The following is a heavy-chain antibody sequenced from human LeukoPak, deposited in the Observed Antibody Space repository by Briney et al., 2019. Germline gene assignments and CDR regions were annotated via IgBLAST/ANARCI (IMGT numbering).Heavy chain of an antibody. CDR2: INSDGSIT. D-gene: IGHD6-13*01. Sequence: GGSLRLSWVAPGFTFSNHWMHWVRQAPGKGLVWDSRINSDGSITNYADSVKGRFTISRDNAKNTPYLQMNSLRAEDTAVYYCARSGGDGSSWYPPDYWGQGTLVTVSS. V-gene: IGHV3-74*01. CDR1: GFTFSNHW. CDR3: ARSGGDGSSWYPPDY. J-gene: IGHJ4*02.